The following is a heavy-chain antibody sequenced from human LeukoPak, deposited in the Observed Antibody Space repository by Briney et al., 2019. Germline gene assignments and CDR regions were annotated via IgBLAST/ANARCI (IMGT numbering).Heavy chain of an antibody. V-gene: IGHV1-2*04. Sequence: ASVTVSCKASGYTFTGYYMHWVRQAAGQGREWMGWINTNSGGTNYAQKFQGWVTITRDTSISTAYMELSRLRSDDTAVYYCARARGYCSSTSCYGFDPWGQGTLVTVSS. D-gene: IGHD2-2*01. CDR2: INTNSGGT. J-gene: IGHJ5*02. CDR3: ARARGYCSSTSCYGFDP. CDR1: GYTFTGYY.